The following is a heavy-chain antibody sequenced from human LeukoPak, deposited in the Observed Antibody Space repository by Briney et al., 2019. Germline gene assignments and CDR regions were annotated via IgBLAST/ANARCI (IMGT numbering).Heavy chain of an antibody. J-gene: IGHJ4*02. Sequence: ASVKVSCKASGYTFTSYDMNWVRQATGQGLEWMGWMNPNSGNTGYTQKFQGRVTITRNTSISTAYMELSSLRAEDTAVYYCARLYDDYTNGRFDSWGQGTLVTVSS. CDR3: ARLYDDYTNGRFDS. V-gene: IGHV1-8*03. CDR2: MNPNSGNT. D-gene: IGHD4-11*01. CDR1: GYTFTSYD.